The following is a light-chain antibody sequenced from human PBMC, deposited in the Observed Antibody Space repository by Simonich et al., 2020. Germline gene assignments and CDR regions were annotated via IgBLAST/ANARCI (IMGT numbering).Light chain of an antibody. CDR2: WAA. CDR1: QSVLYSSNNKNY. V-gene: IGKV4-1*01. CDR3: QQYYSTPFT. Sequence: DIVMTQSPDSLAVSLGERATINCKSSQSVLYSSNNKNYLAWYQQKPGQPPQLLIYWAATRESGVPERFSGSGAGTDFTLTISSLQAEDVAVYYCQQYYSTPFTFGPGPKWISN. J-gene: IGKJ3*01.